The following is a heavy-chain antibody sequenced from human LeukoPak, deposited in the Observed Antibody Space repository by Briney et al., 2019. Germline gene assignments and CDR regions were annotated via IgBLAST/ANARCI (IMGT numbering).Heavy chain of an antibody. CDR1: GFTFSSYW. CDR2: INSDGSST. D-gene: IGHD3-10*01. V-gene: IGHV3-74*01. CDR3: AKDLRMGGWGSYYPDY. Sequence: GGSLRLSCAASGFTFSSYWMHWVRQAPGKGLLWVSRINSDGSSTSYADSVKGRFTIYRDNAKNTLYLKMNSLRAQETAVYYCAKDLRMGGWGSYYPDYWGQGSLVTVYS. J-gene: IGHJ4*02.